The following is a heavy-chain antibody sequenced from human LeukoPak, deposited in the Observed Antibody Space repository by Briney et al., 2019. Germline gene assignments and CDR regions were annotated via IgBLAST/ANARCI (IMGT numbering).Heavy chain of an antibody. J-gene: IGHJ5*02. D-gene: IGHD3-10*01. CDR2: IYYSGST. CDR1: GGSISSSSYY. Sequence: PSETLSLTCTVSGGSISSSSYYWGWIRQPPGKGLEWIGSIYYSGSTYYNPSLKSQVTISVDTSKNQFSLKLSSVTAADTAVYYCARHYILWFGELLSTNWFDPWGQGTLVTVSS. CDR3: ARHYILWFGELLSTNWFDP. V-gene: IGHV4-39*01.